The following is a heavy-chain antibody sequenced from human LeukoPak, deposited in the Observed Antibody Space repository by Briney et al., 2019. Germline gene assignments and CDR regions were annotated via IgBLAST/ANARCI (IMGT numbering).Heavy chain of an antibody. Sequence: PGGSLRLSCAASGFTFSSYAMHWVRPAPGKGLEWVAVISYDGSNKYSADSVKGRFTISRDNSKNTLYLQMNSLRAEDTAVYYCARGKYSPFYYLDYWGQGTLVTVSS. CDR3: ARGKYSPFYYLDY. V-gene: IGHV3-30-3*01. J-gene: IGHJ4*02. CDR2: ISYDGSNK. CDR1: GFTFSSYA. D-gene: IGHD2-21*01.